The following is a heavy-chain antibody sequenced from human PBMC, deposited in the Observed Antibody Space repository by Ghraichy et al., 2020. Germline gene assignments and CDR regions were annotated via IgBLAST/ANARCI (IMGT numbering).Heavy chain of an antibody. V-gene: IGHV4-34*01. CDR3: ARLLPAWGPGSDY. CDR2: INHSGST. J-gene: IGHJ4*02. CDR1: GGSFSGYY. Sequence: SETLSLTCAVYGGSFSGYYWSWIRQPPGKGLEWIGEINHSGSTNYNPSLKSRVTISVDTSKNQFSLKLSSVTAADTAVYYCARLLPAWGPGSDYWGQGTLVTVSS. D-gene: IGHD7-27*01.